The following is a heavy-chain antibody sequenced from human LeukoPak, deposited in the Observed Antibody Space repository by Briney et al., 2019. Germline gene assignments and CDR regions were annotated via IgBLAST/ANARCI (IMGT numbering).Heavy chain of an antibody. CDR3: ARDRNRYQPDDYYHAMDV. D-gene: IGHD1-14*01. J-gene: IGHJ6*02. CDR2: IWHDGSNK. Sequence: GGSLRLSCAASGFTSSSYGMHWVRQAPGKGLEWVTRIWHDGSNKNYADSVKVRFTISRDNSKNTLYLQMNSLRAEDTAVYYCARDRNRYQPDDYYHAMDVWGQATTVTVSS. CDR1: GFTSSSYG. V-gene: IGHV3-30*02.